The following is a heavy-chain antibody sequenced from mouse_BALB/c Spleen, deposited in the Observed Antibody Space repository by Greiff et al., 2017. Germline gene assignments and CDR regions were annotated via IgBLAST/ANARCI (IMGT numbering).Heavy chain of an antibody. D-gene: IGHD2-3*01. CDR1: GYAFSSYW. J-gene: IGHJ3*01. Sequence: QVHVKQSGAELVRPGSSVKISCKASGYAFSSYWMNWVKQRPGQGLEWIGQIYPGDGDTNYNGKFKGKATLTADKSSSTAYMQLSSLTSEDSAVYFCARGDGYGFAYWGQGTLVTVSA. CDR3: ARGDGYGFAY. CDR2: IYPGDGDT. V-gene: IGHV1-80*01.